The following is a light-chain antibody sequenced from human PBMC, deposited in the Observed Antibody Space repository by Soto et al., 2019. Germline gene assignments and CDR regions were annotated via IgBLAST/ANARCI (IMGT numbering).Light chain of an antibody. CDR2: AAS. CDR1: QSISNY. J-gene: IGKJ4*01. V-gene: IGKV1-39*01. Sequence: DIQMTQSPSSLSASVGDRVTITCRASQSISNYLNWYQQKAGKAPELLIHAASSLQSGVPSRFTGSGSETDYTLPISSLQSDDFATYYCQQSYNAPLPFGGGTKVEIK. CDR3: QQSYNAPLP.